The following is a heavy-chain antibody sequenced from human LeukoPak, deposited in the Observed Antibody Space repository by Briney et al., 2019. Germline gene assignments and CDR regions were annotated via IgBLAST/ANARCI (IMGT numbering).Heavy chain of an antibody. CDR1: GFTFSSYA. Sequence: GGTLRLSCAASGFTFSSYAMHWVRQAPGKGLEWVSYISSSGSTIYYADSVKGRFTISRDNAKNSLYLQMNSLRAEDTAVYYCARDEREFHFDYWGQGTLVNVSS. CDR2: ISSSGSTI. CDR3: ARDEREFHFDY. D-gene: IGHD3-10*01. J-gene: IGHJ4*02. V-gene: IGHV3-48*03.